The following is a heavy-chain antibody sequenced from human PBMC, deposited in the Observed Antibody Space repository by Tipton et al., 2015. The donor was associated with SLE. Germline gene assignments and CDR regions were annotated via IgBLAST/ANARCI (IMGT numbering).Heavy chain of an antibody. CDR3: ARAPRLGAFDI. J-gene: IGHJ3*02. CDR2: IYYSGST. CDR1: GGSISSYY. Sequence: TLSLTCTVSGGSISSYYWSWIRQPPGKGLEWIGYIYYSGSTNYNPSLKSRVTISVDTSKNLFPLKLSSVTAADTAVYYCARAPRLGAFDIWGQGTMVTVSS. V-gene: IGHV4-59*08. D-gene: IGHD6-19*01.